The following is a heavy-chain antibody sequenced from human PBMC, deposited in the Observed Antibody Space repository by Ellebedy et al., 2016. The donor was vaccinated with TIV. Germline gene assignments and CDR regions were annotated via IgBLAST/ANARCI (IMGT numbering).Heavy chain of an antibody. CDR3: TRDLTTLAAAGTGIYYYTMVV. CDR1: GFTFGDYA. D-gene: IGHD6-13*01. CDR2: IRSKAYGGTT. V-gene: IGHV3-49*04. J-gene: IGHJ6*02. Sequence: GGSLRLXXTASGFTFGDYAMSWVRQAPGKGLEWVSFIRSKAYGGTTEYAASVKGRFTISRDDSKSIAYLQMNSLKAEDTAVYYCTRDLTTLAAAGTGIYYYTMVVWGQGTKVTVSS.